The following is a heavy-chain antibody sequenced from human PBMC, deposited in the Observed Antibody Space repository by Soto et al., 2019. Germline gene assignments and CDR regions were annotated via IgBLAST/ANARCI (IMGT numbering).Heavy chain of an antibody. J-gene: IGHJ4*02. D-gene: IGHD3-10*01. CDR2: IIPILGIA. CDR1: GGTFSSYT. Sequence: ASVKVSCKASGGTFSSYTISWVRQAPGQGLEWMGRIIPILGIANYAQKFQGRVTITADKSTSTAYMELSSLRSEDTAVYYCCSMVRGVPFDYWGQGTLVTVSS. CDR3: CSMVRGVPFDY. V-gene: IGHV1-69*02.